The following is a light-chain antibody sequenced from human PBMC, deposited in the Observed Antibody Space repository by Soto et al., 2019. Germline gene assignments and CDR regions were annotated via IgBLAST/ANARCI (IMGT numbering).Light chain of an antibody. J-gene: IGKJ1*01. CDR1: QSVSSNY. V-gene: IGKV3-20*01. CDR3: QQYANSPPT. Sequence: EIVLTQSPGTLSLSPGERATLSCRASQSVSSNYLAWYQQKPGQAPRLLIYGASTRAPGLPDRFSGSESGTDFTLTISRLEPEAFAVYYCQQYANSPPTFGQGTKVEIK. CDR2: GAS.